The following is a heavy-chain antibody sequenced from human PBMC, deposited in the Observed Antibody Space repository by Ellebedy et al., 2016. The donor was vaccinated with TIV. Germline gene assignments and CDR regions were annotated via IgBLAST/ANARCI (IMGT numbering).Heavy chain of an antibody. CDR2: IYSGGST. D-gene: IGHD1-1*01. V-gene: IGHV3-53*01. J-gene: IGHJ4*02. CDR3: ERVNYNVGTDH. Sequence: GESLKISCGVSGFNVSNNYMSWVRQAPGNGLECVSFIYSGGSTHYANSVKGRFTIPSDNSKNTVDLQMNSLRAEDTAVYYCERVNYNVGTDHWGQGTLVTVSS. CDR1: GFNVSNNY.